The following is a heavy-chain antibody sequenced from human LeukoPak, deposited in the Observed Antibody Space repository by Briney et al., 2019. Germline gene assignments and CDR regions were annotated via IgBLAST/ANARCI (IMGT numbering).Heavy chain of an antibody. Sequence: SETLSLTCTVSGGSISSSSYYWGWIRQPPGKGLEWIGSIYYSGSTYYNPSLKSRVTISVDTSKNQFSLKLSSVTAADTAVYYCARHEGNSRGYYGMDVWGQGTTVTVSS. CDR2: IYYSGST. J-gene: IGHJ6*02. D-gene: IGHD3-16*01. V-gene: IGHV4-39*01. CDR3: ARHEGNSRGYYGMDV. CDR1: GGSISSSSYY.